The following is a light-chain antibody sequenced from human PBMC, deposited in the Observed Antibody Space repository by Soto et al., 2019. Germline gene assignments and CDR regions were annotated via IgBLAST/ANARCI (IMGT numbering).Light chain of an antibody. CDR3: QKYNSARRT. V-gene: IGKV1-27*01. J-gene: IGKJ1*01. CDR1: QGISNY. CDR2: AAS. Sequence: DIQMTQSPSSLSASVGDRVTISCRASQGISNYFAWYQQKPGKVPKLLIYAASTLQSGVPSRFSGSGSGTDFTLTISSLQPEDVATYYCQKYNSARRTFGQGTKVEIK.